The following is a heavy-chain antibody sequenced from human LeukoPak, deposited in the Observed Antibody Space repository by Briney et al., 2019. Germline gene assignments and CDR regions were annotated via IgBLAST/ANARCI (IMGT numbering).Heavy chain of an antibody. V-gene: IGHV1-69*04. CDR3: AREHESRAAAAADY. CDR1: GGTFSSYA. J-gene: IGHJ4*02. CDR2: IIPIFGIA. D-gene: IGHD6-13*01. Sequence: SVKVSCKASGGTFSSYAISWVRQAPGQGLEWMGRIIPIFGIANYAQKFQGRVTITADKSTSTAYMELSSLRSEDTAVYYCAREHESRAAAAADYLGQGTLVTDSS.